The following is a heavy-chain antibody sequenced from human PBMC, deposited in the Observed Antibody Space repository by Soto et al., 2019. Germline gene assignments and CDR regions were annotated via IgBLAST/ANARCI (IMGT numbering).Heavy chain of an antibody. CDR1: GFTFTSSA. V-gene: IGHV1-58*01. J-gene: IGHJ4*02. D-gene: IGHD2-8*01. CDR3: AADATAWQQMVPSDY. Sequence: ASVKVSCKASGFTFTSSAFQWVRQARGQRLEWIAWIAVGSGYTNYAQRFQDRVTLTRDMSTATTYMELSRLTSEDTAIYYCAADATAWQQMVPSDYWGQGTLVTVSS. CDR2: IAVGSGYT.